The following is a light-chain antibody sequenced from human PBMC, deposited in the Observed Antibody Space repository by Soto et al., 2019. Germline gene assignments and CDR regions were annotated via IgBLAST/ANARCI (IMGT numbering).Light chain of an antibody. CDR3: QQSHSSPLT. CDR2: AAS. J-gene: IGKJ4*01. Sequence: IQMTQSPPSLSATVGDRVTITCRASQSISDCLNWYKQKPGEAPELLIYAASTLQSGVPSRFSGSGSGTDFTLTISSLQPEDSAAYYCQQSHSSPLTFGGGTKVDIK. V-gene: IGKV1-39*01. CDR1: QSISDC.